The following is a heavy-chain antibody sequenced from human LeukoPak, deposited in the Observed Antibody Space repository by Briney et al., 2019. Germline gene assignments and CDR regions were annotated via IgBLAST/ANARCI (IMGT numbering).Heavy chain of an antibody. J-gene: IGHJ4*02. Sequence: PGGSLRLSCAASGFPFSSYAMSWVRQAPGKGLEWVSGINWNGGSTGYADSVKGRFTISRDNAKNSLYLQMNSLRAEDTALYYCARGGWFGELLFDYWGQGTLVTVSS. D-gene: IGHD3-10*01. CDR2: INWNGGST. CDR1: GFPFSSYA. V-gene: IGHV3-20*04. CDR3: ARGGWFGELLFDY.